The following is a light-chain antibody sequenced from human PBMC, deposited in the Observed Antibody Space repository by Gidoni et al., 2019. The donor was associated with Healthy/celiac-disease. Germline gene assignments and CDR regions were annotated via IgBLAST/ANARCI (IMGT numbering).Light chain of an antibody. CDR1: QSISSY. CDR3: QQSYSTPLT. V-gene: IGKV1-39*01. CDR2: AAS. Sequence: DIQMTQSPSSLSSSVGDRVPITCRPSQSISSYLNWYQQKPGKAPKLLIYAASSLQSGVPSRFSGSGSGTEFTLTISSLQPEDFATYYCQQSYSTPLTFGGGTKVEIK. J-gene: IGKJ4*01.